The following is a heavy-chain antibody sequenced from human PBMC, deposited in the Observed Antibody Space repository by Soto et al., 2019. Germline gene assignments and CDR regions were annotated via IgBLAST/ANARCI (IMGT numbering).Heavy chain of an antibody. Sequence: PSETLSLTCTVSGGSISCYYWNWIRQPPGKGVEWIGYVFYSGTTHYNPSFESRVTMSVDTSKKQFSLKLNSVTAADTAVYYCARGGGLTIFGGGWFDPWGQGTLVTVSS. J-gene: IGHJ5*02. V-gene: IGHV4-59*01. D-gene: IGHD3-3*01. CDR3: ARGGGLTIFGGGWFDP. CDR2: VFYSGTT. CDR1: GGSISCYY.